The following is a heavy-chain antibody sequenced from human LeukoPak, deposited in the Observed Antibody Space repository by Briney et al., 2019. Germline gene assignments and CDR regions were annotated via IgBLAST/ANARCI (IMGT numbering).Heavy chain of an antibody. Sequence: GGSLRLSCAASGFTFSTFAMSWVRQAPGKGLEWVSGINWNGGSTGYADSVKGRFTISRDNAKNSLYLQMSSLSADDTALYYCARRPYYYNSLDYWGQGTLVTVSS. V-gene: IGHV3-20*04. CDR3: ARRPYYYNSLDY. J-gene: IGHJ4*02. CDR2: INWNGGST. CDR1: GFTFSTFA. D-gene: IGHD3-22*01.